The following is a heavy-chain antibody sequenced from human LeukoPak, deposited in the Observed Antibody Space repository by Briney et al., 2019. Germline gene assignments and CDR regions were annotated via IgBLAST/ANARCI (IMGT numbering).Heavy chain of an antibody. Sequence: PGRSLRLSCAASGFTFNSYAMHWVRQAPGKGLEWVAVISYDGSNKYYADSVKGRFTISRDNSKNTLYMQMNSLRVEDTAVYYCASEGRPVWGQGTLVTVPS. V-gene: IGHV3-30-3*01. J-gene: IGHJ4*02. CDR2: ISYDGSNK. CDR1: GFTFNSYA. CDR3: ASEGRPV.